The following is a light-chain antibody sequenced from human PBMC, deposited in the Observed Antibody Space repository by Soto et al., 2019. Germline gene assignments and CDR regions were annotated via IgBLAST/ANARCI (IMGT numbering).Light chain of an antibody. CDR2: DTS. V-gene: IGKV3-11*01. J-gene: IGKJ4*01. CDR3: QQRTNGLT. CDR1: QSVSDY. Sequence: EIVLTQSPATLSLSPGERATLSCRASQSVSDYIAWYQQKHGQPPRLLIYDTSNRATGVPARFSGSGSGTDFPLTISSLEPEDFAIYYCQQRTNGLTFGGGTKVEIK.